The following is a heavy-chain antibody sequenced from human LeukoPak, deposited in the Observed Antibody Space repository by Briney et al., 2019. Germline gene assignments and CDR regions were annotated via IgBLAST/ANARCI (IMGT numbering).Heavy chain of an antibody. J-gene: IGHJ4*02. CDR2: ISYDGSNK. Sequence: GGSLRLSCAASGFTFSSYGMHWVRQAPGKGLDWVAVISYDGSNKYYADSVKGRFTISRDNSKNTLYLQMNSLRAEDTAVYYCAKDYYGGNPDYWGQGTLVTVSS. CDR3: AKDYYGGNPDY. CDR1: GFTFSSYG. D-gene: IGHD4-23*01. V-gene: IGHV3-30*18.